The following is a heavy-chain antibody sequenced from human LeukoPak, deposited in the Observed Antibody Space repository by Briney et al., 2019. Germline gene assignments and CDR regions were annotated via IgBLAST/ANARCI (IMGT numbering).Heavy chain of an antibody. CDR3: AHRYYDFWSGYDDAFDI. D-gene: IGHD3-3*01. J-gene: IGHJ3*02. CDR1: GFSLSTSGVG. CDR2: IYWNDDK. V-gene: IGHV2-5*01. Sequence: SGPTLVKPTQTLTLTCTFSGFSLSTSGVGVGWIRQPPGKALEWLALIYWNDDKRYSPSLKSRLTITKDTSKNQVVLTMTNMDPVDTATYYCAHRYYDFWSGYDDAFDIWGQGTMVTVSS.